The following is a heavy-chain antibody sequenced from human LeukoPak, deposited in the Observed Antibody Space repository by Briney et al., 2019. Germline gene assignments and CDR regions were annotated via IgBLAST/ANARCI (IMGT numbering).Heavy chain of an antibody. CDR2: IKQDGSEK. V-gene: IGHV3-7*01. Sequence: GGSLRLSCAASGFTFSSYWMSWVRQAPGKGLEWVANIKQDGSEKYYVDAVKGRFTISRDNAKNSLYLQMNSLRAEDTAVYYCARGVLGYCSGGSCYSYYYGMDVWSQGTTVTVSS. D-gene: IGHD2-15*01. J-gene: IGHJ6*02. CDR1: GFTFSSYW. CDR3: ARGVLGYCSGGSCYSYYYGMDV.